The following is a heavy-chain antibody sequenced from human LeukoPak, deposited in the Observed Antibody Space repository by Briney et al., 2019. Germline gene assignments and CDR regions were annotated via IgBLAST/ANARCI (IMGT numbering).Heavy chain of an antibody. V-gene: IGHV4-39*02. D-gene: IGHD3-10*01. CDR3: ARVGDNIGWA. Sequence: KPSETLSLTCDVSGDSIRGSFYYWGWVRQPPGKGLEWIGSIYHTGSTHYRPSLWSRITMSVDTSKNHFSLRLTSVTAADTAVYYCARVGDNIGWAWGQGTLVTVSS. J-gene: IGHJ5*02. CDR1: GDSIRGSFYY. CDR2: IYHTGST.